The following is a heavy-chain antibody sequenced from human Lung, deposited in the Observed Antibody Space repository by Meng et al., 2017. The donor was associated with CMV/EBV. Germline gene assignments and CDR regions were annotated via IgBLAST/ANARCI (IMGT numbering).Heavy chain of an antibody. CDR2: ISYTGST. Sequence: GSLRLXCTVSGGSISSSYWSWIRQPPGKGLEWIGYISYTGSTNYNPSLKSRVTISLDTSKNQFSLRLNSVTAADTALYYCARDGTGFYFDYWGQGTRVTVAS. D-gene: IGHD3/OR15-3a*01. J-gene: IGHJ4*02. CDR1: GGSISSSY. CDR3: ARDGTGFYFDY. V-gene: IGHV4-59*01.